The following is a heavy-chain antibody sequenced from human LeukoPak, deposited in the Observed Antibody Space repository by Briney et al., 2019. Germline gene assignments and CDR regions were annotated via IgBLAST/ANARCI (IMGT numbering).Heavy chain of an antibody. J-gene: IGHJ3*02. D-gene: IGHD4-23*01. CDR1: GFTFSSYS. Sequence: GGSLGLSCAASGFTFSSYSMNWVRQAPGKGLEWVSCISSSSSYIYYADSVKGRFTISRDNAKNSLYLQMNSLRAEDTAVYYCARDPTTVVTPSARHAFDIWGQGTMVTVSS. CDR2: ISSSSSYI. V-gene: IGHV3-21*01. CDR3: ARDPTTVVTPSARHAFDI.